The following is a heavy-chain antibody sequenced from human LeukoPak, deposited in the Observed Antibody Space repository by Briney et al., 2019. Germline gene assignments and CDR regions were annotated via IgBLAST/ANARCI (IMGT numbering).Heavy chain of an antibody. Sequence: GGSLRLSCAASGFIFSNYWMYWVRQAPGKGLVWVSRIGSDGSSTNYADSVKGRFTISRDNAKNMLYLQMNSLRVEDTAVYYCARGPIVGATSWFDHWGQGTLVTVSS. CDR2: IGSDGSST. D-gene: IGHD1-26*01. V-gene: IGHV3-74*01. CDR3: ARGPIVGATSWFDH. CDR1: GFIFSNYW. J-gene: IGHJ5*02.